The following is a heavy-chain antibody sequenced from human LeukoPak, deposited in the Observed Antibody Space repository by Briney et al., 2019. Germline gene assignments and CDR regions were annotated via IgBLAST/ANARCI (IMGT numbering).Heavy chain of an antibody. J-gene: IGHJ4*02. D-gene: IGHD6-13*01. CDR1: GFTVSNYA. CDR2: ISGIGGKT. V-gene: IGHV3-23*01. CDR3: AKEDLYRDSWYQSLGY. Sequence: GGSLRLSCAASGFTVSNYAMSWVRRPAGKGLEWVSAISGIGGKTYYADSVKGQFTVSRDNSKNTLYLEMKSLRAEDTAVYYCAKEDLYRDSWYQSLGYWGQGTLVTVSS.